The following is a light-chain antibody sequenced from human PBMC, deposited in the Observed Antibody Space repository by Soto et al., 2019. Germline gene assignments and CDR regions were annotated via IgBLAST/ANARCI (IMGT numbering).Light chain of an antibody. V-gene: IGLV2-8*01. Sequence: QSVLTQPPSASGSPGQSVTISCTGAANNIGGYNFVSWYQQHPGKAPKLIISEFRERPSGVPDRFSGSKSGNTASLTVSGLQAEDEADYYCSSYTSSSTEVFGTGTKVTVL. CDR1: ANNIGGYNF. J-gene: IGLJ1*01. CDR3: SSYTSSSTEV. CDR2: EFR.